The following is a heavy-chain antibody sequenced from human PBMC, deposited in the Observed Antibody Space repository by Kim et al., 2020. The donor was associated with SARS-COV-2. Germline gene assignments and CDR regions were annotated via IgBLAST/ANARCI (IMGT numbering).Heavy chain of an antibody. CDR2: IYHSGST. CDR3: ARRGRGYGSSGL. D-gene: IGHD3-22*01. V-gene: IGHV4-4*02. Sequence: SETLSLTCAASGGSISSSNWWSWVRQPPGKGLEWIGEIYHSGSTNYNASLKSRVTISVDKPKNQFSLKLSTVTAADTAVYYCARRGRGYGSSGLWGRGT. CDR1: GGSISSSNW. J-gene: IGHJ1*01.